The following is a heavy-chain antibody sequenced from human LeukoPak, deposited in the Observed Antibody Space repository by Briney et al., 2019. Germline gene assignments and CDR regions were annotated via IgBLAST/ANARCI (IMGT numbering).Heavy chain of an antibody. D-gene: IGHD3-3*01. CDR3: ARQDRYDFWSGYYSYYYYGMDV. CDR2: IYPGDSDT. V-gene: IGHV5-51*01. Sequence: LGESLKISCQGSGDSFTSYWIGWVRQMPGKGLEWMGIIYPGDSDTRYSPSFQGQVTISADKSISTAYLQWSSLKASDTAMYYCARQDRYDFWSGYYSYYYYGMDVWGQGTTVTVSS. J-gene: IGHJ6*02. CDR1: GDSFTSYW.